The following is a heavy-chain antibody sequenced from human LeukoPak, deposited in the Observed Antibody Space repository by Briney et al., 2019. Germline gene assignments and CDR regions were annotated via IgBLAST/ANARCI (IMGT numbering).Heavy chain of an antibody. D-gene: IGHD5-24*01. CDR3: ARHRSGWLQSSFDY. V-gene: IGHV4-30-4*07. Sequence: SETLSLTCVVSGDSISSGGYSWSWIRQTPGKGLEWIAYIHDSGSTYNNPSLKSRLSISIDTSKNQFSLKLSSVTAADTAVYYCARHRSGWLQSSFDYWGQGTLVTVSS. CDR2: IHDSGST. J-gene: IGHJ4*02. CDR1: GDSISSGGYS.